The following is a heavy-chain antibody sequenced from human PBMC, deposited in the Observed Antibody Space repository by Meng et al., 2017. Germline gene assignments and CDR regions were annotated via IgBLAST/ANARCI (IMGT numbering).Heavy chain of an antibody. V-gene: IGHV1-8*02. D-gene: IGHD3/OR15-3a*01. CDR3: ARGPNRWTGFDY. J-gene: IGHJ4*02. Sequence: QGQRVQSGAEVKKPGASVKVSCKASGYTFTGYYMHWVRQAPGQGLEWMGWMNPNSGNTGYAQKFQGRVTMTRNTSISTAYMELSSLRSEDTAVYYCARGPNRWTGFDYWGQGTLVTVSS. CDR1: GYTFTGYY. CDR2: MNPNSGNT.